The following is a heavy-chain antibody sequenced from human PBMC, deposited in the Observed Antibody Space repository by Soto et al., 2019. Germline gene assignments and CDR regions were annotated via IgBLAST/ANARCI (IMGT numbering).Heavy chain of an antibody. CDR3: AKYSPDHLWFGELLASPYYYYYGMDV. CDR1: VFTFSIYA. V-gene: IGHV3-23*01. J-gene: IGHJ6*01. Sequence: PRGSLRVSCASSVFTFSIYAMSWVRQAPGKGLDRVSDISFSGGSTYYADSVKGRFTISRDNSKNTLYLQMNSLRAEDTAVYYCAKYSPDHLWFGELLASPYYYYYGMDVWGQGTTVTVSS. CDR2: ISFSGGST. D-gene: IGHD3-10*01.